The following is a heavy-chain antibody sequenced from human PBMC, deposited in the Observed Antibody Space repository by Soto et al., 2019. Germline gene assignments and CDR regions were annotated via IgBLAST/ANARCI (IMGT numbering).Heavy chain of an antibody. Sequence: EVQLVESGGGLVQPGGSLRLSCAASGFTVSSNYMSWVCQAPGKGLAWVSVIYSGGSTYYADSVKGRFTISRDNSKNTGYLQMNSLRAEDTAVYYCASSDSSGYYTFYYYYGMDVWGQGTTVTVSS. CDR2: IYSGGST. CDR3: ASSDSSGYYTFYYYYGMDV. J-gene: IGHJ6*02. CDR1: GFTVSSNY. V-gene: IGHV3-66*01. D-gene: IGHD3-22*01.